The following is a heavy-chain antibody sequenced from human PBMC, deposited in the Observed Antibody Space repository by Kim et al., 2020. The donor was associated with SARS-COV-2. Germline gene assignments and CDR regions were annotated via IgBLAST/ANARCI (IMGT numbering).Heavy chain of an antibody. CDR2: INPNSGGT. CDR1: GYTFTGYY. D-gene: IGHD1-1*01. J-gene: IGHJ3*02. CDR3: ARDATGKSYDFDI. Sequence: ASVKVSCKASGYTFTGYYMHWVRQAPGQGLEWMGWINPNSGGTNYAQKFQGRVTMTRDTSISTAYMELSRLRSDDTAVYYCARDATGKSYDFDIWGQRTMVTVSS. V-gene: IGHV1-2*02.